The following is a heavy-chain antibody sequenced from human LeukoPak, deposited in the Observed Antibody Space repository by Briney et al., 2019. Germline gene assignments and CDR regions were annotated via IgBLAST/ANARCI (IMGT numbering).Heavy chain of an antibody. CDR2: RSSSGSTI. J-gene: IGHJ3*02. Sequence: PGRSLRLSCAASGFTFSDYFMSWIRQAPGKGLEWVSYRSSSGSTIYYADSVKGRFIISRDNAKNSLYLEMNSLRAEDTAVYYCARATEGAFDIWGQGTMVTVSS. V-gene: IGHV3-11*04. CDR3: ARATEGAFDI. CDR1: GFTFSDYF.